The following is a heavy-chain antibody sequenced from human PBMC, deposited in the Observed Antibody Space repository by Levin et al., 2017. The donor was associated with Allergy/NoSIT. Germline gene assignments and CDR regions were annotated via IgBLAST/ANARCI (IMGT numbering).Heavy chain of an antibody. D-gene: IGHD3-9*01. CDR3: ARGILTGYPHTYYYYYYMDV. Sequence: ASVKVSCKGSGYSFTSYWISWVRQMPGKGLEWMGRIDPSDSYTNYSPSFQGHVTISADKSISTAYLQWSSLKASDTAMYYCARGILTGYPHTYYYYYYMDVWGKGTTVTVSS. J-gene: IGHJ6*03. CDR2: IDPSDSYT. CDR1: GYSFTSYW. V-gene: IGHV5-10-1*01.